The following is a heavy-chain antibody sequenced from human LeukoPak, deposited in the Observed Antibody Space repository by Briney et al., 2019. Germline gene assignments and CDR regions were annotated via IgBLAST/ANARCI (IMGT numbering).Heavy chain of an antibody. V-gene: IGHV3-30*04. Sequence: PGGSLRLSCAASGFTFSSYAMHWVRQAPGKGLEWVAVISYDGSNKYYADSVKGRFTISRDNSKNTLYLQMNSLRAEDTAVYYCARALHCSGGSCFLGAFDIWGQGTMVTVSS. J-gene: IGHJ3*02. D-gene: IGHD2-15*01. CDR3: ARALHCSGGSCFLGAFDI. CDR1: GFTFSSYA. CDR2: ISYDGSNK.